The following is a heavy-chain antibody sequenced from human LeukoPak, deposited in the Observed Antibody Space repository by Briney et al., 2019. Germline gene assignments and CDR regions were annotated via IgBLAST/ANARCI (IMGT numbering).Heavy chain of an antibody. Sequence: ASVKVSCKASGYTFTSYGISWVRQAPGQGLEWMGWISAYNGNTNYAQKFQGRVTMTRDTSISTAYMELSRLRSDDTAVYYCARNAYYYYYYMDVWGKGTTVTISS. CDR3: ARNAYYYYYYMDV. CDR2: ISAYNGNT. CDR1: GYTFTSYG. V-gene: IGHV1-18*01. J-gene: IGHJ6*03.